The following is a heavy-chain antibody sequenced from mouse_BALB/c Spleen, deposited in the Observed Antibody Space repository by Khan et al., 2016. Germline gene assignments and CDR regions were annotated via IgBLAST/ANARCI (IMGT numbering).Heavy chain of an antibody. J-gene: IGHJ3*01. CDR3: TRTYYRYDGAWCAD. D-gene: IGHD2-14*01. Sequence: QVQLKQSGAELIKPGASVKLSCKASGYTFTSYDINWVRQRPEQGLELIGWIFPGAGSTNYNEKFMGKATLTTDKSSSTAYMQLSRLTSEDSAVYFWTRTYYRYDGAWCADWGGGTLVTVSA. CDR2: IFPGAGST. CDR1: GYTFTSYD. V-gene: IGHV1-85*01.